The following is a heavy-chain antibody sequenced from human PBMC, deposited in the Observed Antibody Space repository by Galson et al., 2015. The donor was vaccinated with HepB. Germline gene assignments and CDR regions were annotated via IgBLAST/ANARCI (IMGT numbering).Heavy chain of an antibody. D-gene: IGHD1-26*01. CDR2: IKSKTDGGTT. J-gene: IGHJ3*02. Sequence: SLRLSCAASGFTFSNSWMSWVRQAPGKGLEWVGRIKSKTDGGTTDYAAPVKGRFTSSRDDSKNTLYLQMNSLKTEDTAVYYCNTDHKRSQTSGSYPMGAFDIWGQGTMVTVSS. CDR3: NTDHKRSQTSGSYPMGAFDI. CDR1: GFTFSNSW. V-gene: IGHV3-15*01.